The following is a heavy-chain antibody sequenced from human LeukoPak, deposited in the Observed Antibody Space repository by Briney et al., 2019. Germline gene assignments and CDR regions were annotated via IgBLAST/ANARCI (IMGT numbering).Heavy chain of an antibody. CDR1: GYSFTSYW. Sequence: GESLKISCKGSGYSFTSYWIGWVRQMPGKDLEWMGIIYPGDSATRYSPSFQGQVTISADKSISTAYLQWSSLKASDPAMYYCARRVGVDSGSLYFDYWGQGTLVTVSS. CDR3: ARRVGVDSGSLYFDY. J-gene: IGHJ4*02. V-gene: IGHV5-51*01. CDR2: IYPGDSAT. D-gene: IGHD1-26*01.